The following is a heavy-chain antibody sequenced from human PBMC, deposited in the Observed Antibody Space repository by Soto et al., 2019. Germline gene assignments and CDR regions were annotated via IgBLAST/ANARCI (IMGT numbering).Heavy chain of an antibody. J-gene: IGHJ4*02. CDR2: VWFAGSNE. D-gene: IGHD6-13*01. CDR3: AKMVGVSVAAAGFDL. V-gene: IGHV3-33*06. CDR1: GFIFSSYG. Sequence: QVQLVESGGGVVQPGRSLRLSCVASGFIFSSYGMHWVRQAPGKGLEWVAVVWFAGSNEFYADSVKGRFTISRDNSKKTLFLQMNSLRAEDTAVYYCAKMVGVSVAAAGFDLWGQGTLVTVSS.